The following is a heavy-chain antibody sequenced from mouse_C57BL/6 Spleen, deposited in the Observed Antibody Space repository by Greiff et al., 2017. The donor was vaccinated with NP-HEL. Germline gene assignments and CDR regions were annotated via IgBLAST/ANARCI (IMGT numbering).Heavy chain of an antibody. D-gene: IGHD1-1*01. CDR3: ARRGSSGWDY. CDR1: GYTFTSYW. CDR2: IDPSDSYT. V-gene: IGHV1-50*01. Sequence: VQLQQPGAELVKPGASVKLSCKASGYTFTSYWMQWVKQRPGQGLEWIGEIDPSDSYTNYNQKFKGKATLTVDTSSSTAYMQLSSLTSEDSAVYYCARRGSSGWDYWGQGTSVTVSS. J-gene: IGHJ4*01.